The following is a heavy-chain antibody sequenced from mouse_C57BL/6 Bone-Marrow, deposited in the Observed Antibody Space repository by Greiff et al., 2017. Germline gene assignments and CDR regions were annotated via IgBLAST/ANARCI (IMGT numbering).Heavy chain of an antibody. J-gene: IGHJ1*03. CDR2: IYPRDGST. V-gene: IGHV1-85*01. CDR1: GYTFTSYD. Sequence: VQLQQSGPELVKPGASVKLSCKASGYTFTSYDINWVKQRPGQGLEWIGWIYPRDGSTKYNEKFKGKATLTVDTYSSTAYMELHSLTCEDSAGYCWAILEFAGSSGDWYFDVWGTGTTGTVSS. D-gene: IGHD1-1*01. CDR3: AILEFAGSSGDWYFDV.